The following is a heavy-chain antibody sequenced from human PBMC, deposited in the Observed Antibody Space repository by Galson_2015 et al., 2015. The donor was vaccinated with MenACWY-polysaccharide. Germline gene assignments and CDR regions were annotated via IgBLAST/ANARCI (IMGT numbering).Heavy chain of an antibody. J-gene: IGHJ4*02. CDR3: ARGDAIFGVVISYFDY. CDR1: GYTFTGYY. CDR2: INPNSGGT. Sequence: SVKVSCKASGYTFTGYYMHWVRQAPGQGLEWMGWINPNSGGTNYAQKFQGWVTMTRDTSISTAYMELSRLRSDDTAVYYCARGDAIFGVVISYFDYWGQGTLVTVSS. D-gene: IGHD3-3*01. V-gene: IGHV1-2*04.